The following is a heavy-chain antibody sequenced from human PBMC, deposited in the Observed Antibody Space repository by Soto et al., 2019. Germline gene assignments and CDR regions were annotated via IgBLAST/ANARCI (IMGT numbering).Heavy chain of an antibody. CDR2: IYHTGIT. CDR1: GTSISSSYW. Sequence: QVQLRQSGPGLVKPSGTLSLTCVVSGTSISSSYWWTWVRQSPGKGLEWIGEIYHTGITKYNPSLKTRVTISVDKSSNQFSRTLTSVTAADTAMYYCATLPPRIVVVLSEFPTWGQGSQVTVSS. D-gene: IGHD2-21*01. CDR3: ATLPPRIVVVLSEFPT. V-gene: IGHV4-4*02. J-gene: IGHJ5*02.